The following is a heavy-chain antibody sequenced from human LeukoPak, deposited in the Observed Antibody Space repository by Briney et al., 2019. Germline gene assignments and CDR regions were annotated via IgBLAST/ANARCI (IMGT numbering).Heavy chain of an antibody. CDR2: ISPDGSTT. D-gene: IGHD3-10*01. CDR3: ARAGAPYAFDV. V-gene: IGHV3-74*01. J-gene: IGHJ3*01. CDR1: EFTFSSYG. Sequence: GGSLRLSCAASEFTFSSYGMHWVRQAPGKGLVWVSRISPDGSTTSYADSVKGRFTISRDNVKNTLYVQMKSLRAEDTAVYYCARAGAPYAFDVWGQGTMVTVSS.